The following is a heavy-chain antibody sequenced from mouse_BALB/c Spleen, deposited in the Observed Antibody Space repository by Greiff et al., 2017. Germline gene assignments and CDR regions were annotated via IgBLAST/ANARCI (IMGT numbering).Heavy chain of an antibody. CDR3: ARSTARAPWFAY. J-gene: IGHJ3*01. Sequence: VKLMESGAELVRPGTSVKISCKASGYTFTNYWLGWVKQRPGHGLEWIGDIYPGGGYTNYNEKFKGKATLTADTSSSTAYMQLSSLTSEDSAVYFCARSTARAPWFAYWGQGTLVTVSA. V-gene: IGHV1-63*02. CDR2: IYPGGGYT. D-gene: IGHD3-2*01. CDR1: GYTFTNYW.